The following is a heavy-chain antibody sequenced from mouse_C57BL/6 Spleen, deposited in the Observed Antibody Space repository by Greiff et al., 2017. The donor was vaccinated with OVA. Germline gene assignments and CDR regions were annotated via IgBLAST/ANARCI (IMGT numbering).Heavy chain of an antibody. CDR2: IWWNDDK. V-gene: IGHV8-5*01. D-gene: IGHD2-5*01. CDR1: GFSLSTSNMG. CDR3: AQIAAYYSNYAMDH. Sequence: QVQLKESGPGILQPSPTLSLSCSFSGFSLSTSNMGIGWIRQPSGKGLEWLAHIWWNDDKYYNPYLESPLPISKDTSNNQIFLQITSVDTADTATYYCAQIAAYYSNYAMDHWGQGTSVTGSS. J-gene: IGHJ4*01.